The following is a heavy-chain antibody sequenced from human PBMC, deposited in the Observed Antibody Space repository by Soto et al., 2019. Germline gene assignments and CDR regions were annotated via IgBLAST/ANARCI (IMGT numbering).Heavy chain of an antibody. CDR3: ARSVRPLSWFDP. V-gene: IGHV3-7*05. D-gene: IGHD3-10*01. Sequence: PGGSLRLSCAASGFTFHNYWMGWVRQTPDKGLEWVANIKPDGSDKYYVDSVKGRFTISRDNFGNTMYLQMNSVRVEDTAVYYCARSVRPLSWFDPWGQGTRVTVSS. CDR1: GFTFHNYW. J-gene: IGHJ5*02. CDR2: IKPDGSDK.